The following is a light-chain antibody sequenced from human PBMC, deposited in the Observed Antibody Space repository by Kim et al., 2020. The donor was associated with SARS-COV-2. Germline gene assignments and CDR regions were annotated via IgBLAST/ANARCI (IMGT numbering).Light chain of an antibody. V-gene: IGLV2-14*01. Sequence: QSALTQPASVSGSPGQSITISCTGTSSDVGGYNYVSWYQQHPGKAPKLMIYDVSKRPSGVSNRFSGSKSGNTASLTISGLQAEDEADYYCSLYTSSSTYVFGTGTKV. CDR3: SLYTSSSTYV. CDR2: DVS. J-gene: IGLJ1*01. CDR1: SSDVGGYNY.